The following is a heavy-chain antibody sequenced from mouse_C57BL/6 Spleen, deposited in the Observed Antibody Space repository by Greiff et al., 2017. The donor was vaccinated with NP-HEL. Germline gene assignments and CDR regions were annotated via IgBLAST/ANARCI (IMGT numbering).Heavy chain of an antibody. CDR2: IDPSDSYT. Sequence: QVQLQQPGAELVMPGASVKLSCKASGYTFTSYWMHWVKQRPGQGLEWIGEIDPSDSYTNYNQKFKGKSTLTVDKSSSTAYMQLSSLTSEDSAVYYCARGLSPRDYAMDYWGQGTSVTVSS. J-gene: IGHJ4*01. CDR3: ARGLSPRDYAMDY. V-gene: IGHV1-69*01. CDR1: GYTFTSYW.